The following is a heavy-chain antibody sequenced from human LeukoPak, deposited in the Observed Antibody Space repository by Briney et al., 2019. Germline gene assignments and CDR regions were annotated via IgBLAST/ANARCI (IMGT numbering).Heavy chain of an antibody. CDR2: IYPYTGAP. CDR3: ARDRPAQMVDFDY. D-gene: IGHD3-10*01. J-gene: IGHJ4*02. CDR1: GYTFTGTGWY. Sequence: ASVKVSCKASGYTFTGTGWYLYWLRQAPRQRLECMGWIYPYTGAPHYAQKFQDRVAMTRDTSISTAYMELSRLRPDDTAVYYCARDRPAQMVDFDYWGQGTLVTVSS. V-gene: IGHV1-2*02.